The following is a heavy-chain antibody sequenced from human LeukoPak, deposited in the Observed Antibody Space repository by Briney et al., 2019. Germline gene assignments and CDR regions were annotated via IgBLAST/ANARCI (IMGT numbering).Heavy chain of an antibody. CDR3: AKDVAAPTELDDY. V-gene: IGHV3-30*02. J-gene: IGHJ4*02. CDR1: GFTFSSYG. Sequence: GGSLRLSCAASGFTFSSYGMHWVRQAPGKGLEWVAFIRYDGSNKYSADSVKGRFTISRDNSKNTLYLQMNSLRPEDTAVYYCAKDVAAPTELDDYWGQGTLVTVSS. D-gene: IGHD6-19*01. CDR2: IRYDGSNK.